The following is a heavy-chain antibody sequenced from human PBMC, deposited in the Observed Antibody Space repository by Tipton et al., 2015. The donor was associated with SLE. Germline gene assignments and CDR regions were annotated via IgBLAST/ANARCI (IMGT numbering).Heavy chain of an antibody. CDR2: SYYSGST. CDR1: GGSISSGY. V-gene: IGHV4-59*01. J-gene: IGHJ2*01. Sequence: TLSLTCTVPGGSISSGYWSWIRQPPGKGLEWIGYSYYSGSTNYNPSLKSRVTISVDTSKKHFSLKLSSVTAADTAVYYCAGETWDYKNWYFDLWGRGTLVTVSS. D-gene: IGHD4/OR15-4a*01. CDR3: AGETWDYKNWYFDL.